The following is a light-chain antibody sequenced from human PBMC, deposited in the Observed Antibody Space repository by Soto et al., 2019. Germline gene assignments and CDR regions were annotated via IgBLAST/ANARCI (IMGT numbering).Light chain of an antibody. V-gene: IGKV1-39*01. Sequence: DIQRTQSPSSLSASVGDRVTITCRASQSISSYLNWYQQKPGKAPKLLIYAASSLQSGVPSRFSGSVSGTDGTITISSLKQEDGSTYYCQQSYSTTITFGQGTRLEIK. J-gene: IGKJ5*01. CDR1: QSISSY. CDR3: QQSYSTTIT. CDR2: AAS.